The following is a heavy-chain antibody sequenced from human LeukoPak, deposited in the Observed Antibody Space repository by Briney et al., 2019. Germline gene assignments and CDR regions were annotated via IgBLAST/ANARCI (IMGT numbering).Heavy chain of an antibody. CDR3: AKDMGTVTDNFDH. CDR2: IKQDGSET. D-gene: IGHD2-21*02. CDR1: GFTFSSYA. J-gene: IGHJ4*02. Sequence: GGSLRLSCAASGFTFSSYAMSWVRQAPGKELEWVANIKQDGSETYYVDSVKGRFTISRDNAKSSLYLQMNRLRAEDTAVYYCAKDMGTVTDNFDHWGQGTLVTVSS. V-gene: IGHV3-7*01.